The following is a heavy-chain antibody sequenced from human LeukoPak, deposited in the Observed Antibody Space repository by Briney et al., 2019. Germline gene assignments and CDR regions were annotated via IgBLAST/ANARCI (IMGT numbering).Heavy chain of an antibody. CDR2: ISSSSSYT. Sequence: GGPLRLSCAASGFTFSDYYMSWIRQAPGKGLEWVSYISSSSSYTNYAGSVKGRFTISRDNAKNSLYLQMNSLRAEDTAVYYCARAPSPMVPYYFDYWGQGTLVTVSS. CDR1: GFTFSDYY. CDR3: ARAPSPMVPYYFDY. J-gene: IGHJ4*02. V-gene: IGHV3-11*06. D-gene: IGHD3-10*01.